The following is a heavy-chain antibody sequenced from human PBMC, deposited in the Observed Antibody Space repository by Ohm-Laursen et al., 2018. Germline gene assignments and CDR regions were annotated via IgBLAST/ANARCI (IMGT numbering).Heavy chain of an antibody. J-gene: IGHJ6*02. CDR3: AKGGVDISFYFAMDV. CDR1: GFTFDDYA. CDR2: ISWNSGSI. Sequence: SLRLSCAASGFTFDDYAVHWVRQAPGKGLEWVSGISWNSGSIGYADSVKGRFTISRDNAKNSLYLQMDSLRAEDTALYYCAKGGVDISFYFAMDVWGQGTTVTVSS. D-gene: IGHD3-3*01. V-gene: IGHV3-9*01.